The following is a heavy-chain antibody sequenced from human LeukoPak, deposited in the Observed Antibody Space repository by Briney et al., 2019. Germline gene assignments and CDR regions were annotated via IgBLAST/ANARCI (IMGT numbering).Heavy chain of an antibody. CDR2: FAYSGTT. V-gene: IGHV4-59*08. Sequence: SETLSLTCTVSDGSISSHYWSWIRQPPGKGLEWIGHFAYSGTTSYNASLKSRVTMSVDTSKNQFSLKLTSVTAADTAVYYCARPHSSGWYGVYDIWGQGTMVTVSS. D-gene: IGHD6-19*01. J-gene: IGHJ3*02. CDR3: ARPHSSGWYGVYDI. CDR1: DGSISSHY.